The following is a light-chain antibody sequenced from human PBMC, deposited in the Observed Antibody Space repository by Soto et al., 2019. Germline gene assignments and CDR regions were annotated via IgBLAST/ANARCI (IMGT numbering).Light chain of an antibody. J-gene: IGLJ3*02. CDR1: SSNIGAGYD. Sequence: QSVLTQPPSVSGAPRQRVTISCTGSSSNIGAGYDVHWYQQLPGTAPKLLIFGNNNRPSGLPDRFSGSKSVTSASLVITGLQAEDEVDYYCQSYDSSLNGWVFGGGTKLTVL. CDR3: QSYDSSLNGWV. CDR2: GNN. V-gene: IGLV1-40*01.